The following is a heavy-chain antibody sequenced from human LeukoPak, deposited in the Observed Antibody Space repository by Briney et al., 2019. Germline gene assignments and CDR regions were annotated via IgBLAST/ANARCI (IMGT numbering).Heavy chain of an antibody. CDR2: IHYGGSS. CDR3: AAMSSRFEYYLDY. J-gene: IGHJ4*02. V-gene: IGHV4-39*01. CDR1: VGSISSSSVS. Sequence: SVTLSLTCTVSVGSISSSSVSGVSVCQPPGKGLHWIGNIHYGGSSYYNPSLKSRVTISEDTTRNIFSLKMHSVTAADTAVYYCAAMSSRFEYYLDYWGQGSLVPVSS. D-gene: IGHD5/OR15-5a*01.